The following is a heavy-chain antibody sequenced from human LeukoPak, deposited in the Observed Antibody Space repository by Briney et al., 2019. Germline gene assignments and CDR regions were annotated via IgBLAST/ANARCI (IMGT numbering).Heavy chain of an antibody. CDR2: IYYSGST. D-gene: IGHD3-3*01. Sequence: SETLSLTCTVSGGSINSSSYYWGWIRQPPGKGLEWIGSIYYSGSTYYNPSLKSRVTISVDTSKNQFSLKLSSVTAADTAVYYCARLDYEYDFWSGGGDYWGQGTLVTVSS. CDR1: GGSINSSSYY. J-gene: IGHJ4*02. CDR3: ARLDYEYDFWSGGGDY. V-gene: IGHV4-39*01.